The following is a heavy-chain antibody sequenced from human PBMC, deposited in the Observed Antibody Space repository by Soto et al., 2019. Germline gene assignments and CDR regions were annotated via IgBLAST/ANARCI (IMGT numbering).Heavy chain of an antibody. V-gene: IGHV4-30-4*01. CDR3: ARGRYCLTGRCFPNWFDS. D-gene: IGHD7-27*01. CDR2: IYKSATT. J-gene: IGHJ5*01. CDR1: GDSISNLDYF. Sequence: SETLSLTCSVSGDSISNLDYFWAWIRQPPGQALEYIGYIYKSATTYYNPSFESRVAISVDTSKSQFSLNVTSVTAADTAVYFCARGRYCLTGRCFPNWFDSWGQGALVTV.